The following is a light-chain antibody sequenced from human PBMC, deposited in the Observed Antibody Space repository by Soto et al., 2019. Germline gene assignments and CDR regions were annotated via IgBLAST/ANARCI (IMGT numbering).Light chain of an antibody. J-gene: IGKJ4*01. CDR2: SAS. CDR1: RDISRW. V-gene: IGKV1D-16*01. CDR3: QQYDNLPS. Sequence: DIQMTQSPSSLSASVGDRVTITCRASRDISRWLAWYQQRPGTAPKSLIHSASTLQSGVPSRFSGSGSGTDFSLTITSLQPEDIGTYYCQQYDNLPSFGGGTKVDIK.